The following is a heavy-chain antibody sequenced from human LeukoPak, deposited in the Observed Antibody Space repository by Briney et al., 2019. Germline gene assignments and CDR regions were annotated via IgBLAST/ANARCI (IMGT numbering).Heavy chain of an antibody. CDR3: ARGPWRGYYDSSGLFDY. J-gene: IGHJ4*02. CDR2: IYTSGGT. V-gene: IGHV4-59*10. Sequence: PSETLSLTCAVYGGSFSGYYWSWIRQPAGKGLEWIGRIYTSGGTNYNPSLKSRVTISVDTSKNQFSLKLSSVTAADTAVYYCARGPWRGYYDSSGLFDYWGQGTLVTVSS. CDR1: GGSFSGYY. D-gene: IGHD3-22*01.